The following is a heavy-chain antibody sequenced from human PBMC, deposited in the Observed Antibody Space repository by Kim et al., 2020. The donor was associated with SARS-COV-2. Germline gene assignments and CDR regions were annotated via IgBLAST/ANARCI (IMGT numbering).Heavy chain of an antibody. CDR1: GGTFSSYA. J-gene: IGHJ6*02. D-gene: IGHD6-13*01. V-gene: IGHV1-69*13. Sequence: SVKVSCKASGGTFSSYAISWVRQAPGQGLEWMGGIIPIFGTANYAQKFQGRVTITADESTGTAYMELSSLRSEDTAVYYCARESGPHSSSWYVRVSSYYYGMAVWGQGTTVTVSS. CDR2: IIPIFGTA. CDR3: ARESGPHSSSWYVRVSSYYYGMAV.